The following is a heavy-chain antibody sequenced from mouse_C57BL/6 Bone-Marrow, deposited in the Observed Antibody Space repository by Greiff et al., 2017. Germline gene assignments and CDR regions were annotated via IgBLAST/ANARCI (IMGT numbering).Heavy chain of an antibody. CDR1: GYTFTSYW. CDR2: IHPNSGST. Sequence: VQLQQPGAELVKPGASVKLSCKASGYTFTSYWMHWVKQRPGQGLEWIGMIHPNSGSTNYNEKFKGKATLTVDKSSSTAYMQLSSLTSEDSAVYDCARDPLSGYFDVGGRGTTVTVSA. V-gene: IGHV1-64*01. J-gene: IGHJ1*03. CDR3: ARDPLSGYFDV. D-gene: IGHD1-1*01.